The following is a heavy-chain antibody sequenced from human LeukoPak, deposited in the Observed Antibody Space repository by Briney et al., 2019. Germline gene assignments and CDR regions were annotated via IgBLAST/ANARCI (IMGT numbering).Heavy chain of an antibody. V-gene: IGHV4-59*08. D-gene: IGHD1-20*01. J-gene: IGHJ6*02. CDR1: GGSISSYY. CDR3: ARGHNWNYYYYGMDV. Sequence: NASETLSLTCAVSGGSISSYYWGWIRQPPGKGLEWIGYIYYSGSTNYNPSLKSRVTISVDTSKNQFSLKLSSVTAADTAVYYCARGHNWNYYYYGMDVWGQGTTVTVSS. CDR2: IYYSGST.